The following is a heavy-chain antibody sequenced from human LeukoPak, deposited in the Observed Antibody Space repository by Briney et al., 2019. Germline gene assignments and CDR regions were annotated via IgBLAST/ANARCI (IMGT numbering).Heavy chain of an antibody. CDR1: GFTFSNTW. Sequence: GGSLRLSCAASGFTFSNTWMSWVRQAPGKGLEWVGRTKSKTDGGTTDYAAPVKGRFTISRDDSKNTLYLQMNSLKTEDTAVYYCTTGLRAADTNRGLGTLVTVSS. V-gene: IGHV3-15*01. J-gene: IGHJ4*02. D-gene: IGHD6-13*01. CDR2: TKSKTDGGTT. CDR3: TTGLRAADTN.